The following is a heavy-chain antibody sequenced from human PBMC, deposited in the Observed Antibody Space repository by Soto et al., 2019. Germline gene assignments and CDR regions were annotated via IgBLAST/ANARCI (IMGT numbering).Heavy chain of an antibody. J-gene: IGHJ3*02. CDR1: GFTFDDYA. Sequence: EVQLVESGGGLVQPGRSLRLSCAASGFTFDDYAMHWVRQAPGKGLEWVSGISWNSGSIGYAGSVKGRFTISRDNAKNSLYLQMNSLRAEDTALYYCARYGDDAFDIWGQGTMVTVSS. CDR2: ISWNSGSI. D-gene: IGHD4-17*01. CDR3: ARYGDDAFDI. V-gene: IGHV3-9*01.